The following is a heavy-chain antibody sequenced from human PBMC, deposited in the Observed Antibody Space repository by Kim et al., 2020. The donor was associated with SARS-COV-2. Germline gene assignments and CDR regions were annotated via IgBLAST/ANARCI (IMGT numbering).Heavy chain of an antibody. CDR2: IYYSGST. CDR1: GGSISSSSYY. D-gene: IGHD2-2*01. CDR3: AREVVPARPQYNWFDP. Sequence: SETLSLTCTXSGGSISSSSYYWGWIRQPPGKGLEWIGSIYYSGSTYYNPSLKSRVTISVDTSKNQFSLKLSSVTAADTAVYYCAREVVPARPQYNWFDPWGQGTLVTVSS. J-gene: IGHJ5*02. V-gene: IGHV4-39*02.